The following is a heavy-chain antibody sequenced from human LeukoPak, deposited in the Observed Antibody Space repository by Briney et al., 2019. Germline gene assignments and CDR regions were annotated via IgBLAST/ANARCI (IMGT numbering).Heavy chain of an antibody. Sequence: GGSLRLSCAASGLTFSSYAISWVRQAPGQGLEWMGGIIPIFGTANYAQKFQGRVTITADESTSTAYMELSSLRSEDTAVYYCARGLVGATTSGVDYWGQGTLVTVSS. CDR2: IIPIFGTA. CDR3: ARGLVGATTSGVDY. D-gene: IGHD1-26*01. J-gene: IGHJ4*02. V-gene: IGHV1-69*01. CDR1: GLTFSSYA.